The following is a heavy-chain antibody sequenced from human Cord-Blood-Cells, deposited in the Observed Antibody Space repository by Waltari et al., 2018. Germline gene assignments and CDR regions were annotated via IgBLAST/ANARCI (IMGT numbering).Heavy chain of an antibody. V-gene: IGHV3-33*01. CDR3: AREPLVVAATPFDY. J-gene: IGHJ4*02. CDR2: IWYDGSNR. CDR1: GLTFSSYG. Sequence: QVQLVESGGGVVPPGRSLRRSCAESGLTFSSYGRPWVRQVPGQGLEWVAVIWYDGSNRYYADSVKRRFTISRDNSKNTLYLQMNSLRAEDTAVYYCAREPLVVAATPFDYWGQGTLVTVSS. D-gene: IGHD2-15*01.